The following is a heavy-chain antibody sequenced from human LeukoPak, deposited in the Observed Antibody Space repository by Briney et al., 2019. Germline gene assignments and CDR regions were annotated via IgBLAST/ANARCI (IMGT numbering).Heavy chain of an antibody. V-gene: IGHV4-34*01. CDR3: ARATTVVTLPDY. CDR1: GGSFSGYY. J-gene: IGHJ4*02. Sequence: SETLSLTCAVYGGSFSGYYWSWIRQPPGKGLEWIGEINHSGSTNYNPSLKSRVTISVDPSKNQFSLKLSSVTAADTAVYYCARATTVVTLPDYWGQGTLVTVSS. D-gene: IGHD4-23*01. CDR2: INHSGST.